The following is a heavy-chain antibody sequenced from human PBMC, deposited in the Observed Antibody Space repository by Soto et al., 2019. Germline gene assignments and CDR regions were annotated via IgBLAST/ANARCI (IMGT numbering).Heavy chain of an antibody. D-gene: IGHD6-13*01. CDR1: GGSISSSSYY. Sequence: SETLSLTCTVSGGSISSSSYYWGWIRQPPGKGLEWIGSIYYSGSTYYNPSLKSRVTISVDTSKNQFSLKLSPVTPEDTAVYYCARDPTNRAAALRKGAPYSTKYGMDVWGQGTTVTVSS. CDR3: ARDPTNRAAALRKGAPYSTKYGMDV. J-gene: IGHJ6*02. CDR2: IYYSGST. V-gene: IGHV4-39*02.